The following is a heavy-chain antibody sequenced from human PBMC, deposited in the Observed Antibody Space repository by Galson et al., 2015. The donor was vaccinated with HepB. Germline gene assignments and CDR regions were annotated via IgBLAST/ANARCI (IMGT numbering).Heavy chain of an antibody. Sequence: SLRLSCAASGFTFDNYAMHWVRHVPGRGLEWVSGISWNSGYIDYADSVRGRFTISRDNAKSSLYLQMNSLRDEDTALYYCAKDTEPIPMFYFAFWGQGTLVTVSS. D-gene: IGHD3-10*02. CDR2: ISWNSGYI. CDR1: GFTFDNYA. J-gene: IGHJ4*02. V-gene: IGHV3-9*01. CDR3: AKDTEPIPMFYFAF.